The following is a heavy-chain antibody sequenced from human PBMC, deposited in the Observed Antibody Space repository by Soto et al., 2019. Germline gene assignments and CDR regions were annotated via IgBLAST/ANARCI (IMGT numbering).Heavy chain of an antibody. CDR3: ATDSATSYFGMDV. CDR1: GGSFTVNY. D-gene: IGHD1-26*01. J-gene: IGHJ6*02. Sequence: SETLSLTCAVYGGSFTVNYRSWIRQPPGKGLEWIGEVNDSGSTNFNPSLKSRVTISVDTSKKQFTLKLTSVTAADTAVYYGATDSATSYFGMDVWGHGTSVTGSS. CDR2: VNDSGST. V-gene: IGHV4-34*01.